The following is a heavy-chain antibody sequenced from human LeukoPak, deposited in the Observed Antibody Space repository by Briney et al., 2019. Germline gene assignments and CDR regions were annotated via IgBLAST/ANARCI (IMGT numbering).Heavy chain of an antibody. CDR2: ISYDGSNK. J-gene: IGHJ1*01. V-gene: IGHV3-30*18. CDR1: GFTFSSYG. Sequence: GGSLRLSCAASGFTFSSYGMHWVRQAPGKGLEWVAVISYDGSNKYYADSVKGRFTISRDNSKNTLYLQMNSLRAEDTAVYYCAKLGHTASAEYFQHWGQGTLVTVSS. D-gene: IGHD2-21*02. CDR3: AKLGHTASAEYFQH.